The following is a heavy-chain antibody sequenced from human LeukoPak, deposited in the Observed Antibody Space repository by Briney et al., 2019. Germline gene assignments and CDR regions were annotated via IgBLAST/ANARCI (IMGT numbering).Heavy chain of an antibody. CDR3: ARDGSSGYPWYFDL. CDR1: GGSISSTSYY. J-gene: IGHJ2*01. V-gene: IGHV4-61*01. Sequence: SETLSLTCTVSGGSISSTSYYWSWIRQPPGKGLEWIGYIYYSGSTNYNPSLKSRVTISVDTSKNQFSLKLSSVTAADTAVYYCARDGSSGYPWYFDLWGRGTLVTVSS. CDR2: IYYSGST. D-gene: IGHD3-22*01.